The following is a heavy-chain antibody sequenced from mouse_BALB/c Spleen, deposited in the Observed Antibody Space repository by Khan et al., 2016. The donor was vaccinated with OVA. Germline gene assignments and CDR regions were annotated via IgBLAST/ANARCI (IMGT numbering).Heavy chain of an antibody. CDR2: ISGDSNTI. D-gene: IGHD1-1*01. Sequence: EVQLQESGGGLVQPGGSRKLSCAASGFTFSSYGMHWVRQAPERGLEWVAYISGDSNTIYYADTVKGRFTISSDNPRNTLFLQMTSLMSEDTAMYYCATSYFYGYYFDYWGPGTTLTVSS. V-gene: IGHV5-17*02. J-gene: IGHJ2*01. CDR3: ATSYFYGYYFDY. CDR1: GFTFSSYG.